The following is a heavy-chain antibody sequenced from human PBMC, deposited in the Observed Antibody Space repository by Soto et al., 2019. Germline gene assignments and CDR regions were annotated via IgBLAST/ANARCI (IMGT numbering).Heavy chain of an antibody. Sequence: AASVKVSCKASGYTFTIYCISWVRQAPGQGLEWMGWISAYNGNTNYAQKLQGRVTMTTDTSTSTAYMELRSLRSEDTAVYYCAAMYYYDSSGYYYFDYWGQGTLVTVSS. J-gene: IGHJ4*02. CDR1: GYTFTIYC. CDR2: ISAYNGNT. V-gene: IGHV1-18*01. D-gene: IGHD3-22*01. CDR3: AAMYYYDSSGYYYFDY.